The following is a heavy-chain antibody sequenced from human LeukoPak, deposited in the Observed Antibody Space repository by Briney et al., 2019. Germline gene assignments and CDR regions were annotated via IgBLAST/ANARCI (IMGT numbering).Heavy chain of an antibody. J-gene: IGHJ6*02. CDR3: ARAPEHVYMPMDV. CDR1: GFTVSANC. V-gene: IGHV3-66*02. Sequence: GGSLRLSCAASGFTVSANCMSWVRQAAGGGLEWVSIIYRHGRTYYEGSVKGRFTISRDSSKNTLDLQMNSRRAEDTAVYFCARAPEHVYMPMDVWGQGTTVIVS. D-gene: IGHD2-2*01. CDR2: IYRHGRT.